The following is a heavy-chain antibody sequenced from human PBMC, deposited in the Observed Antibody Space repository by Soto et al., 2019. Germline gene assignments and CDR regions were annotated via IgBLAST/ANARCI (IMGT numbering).Heavy chain of an antibody. V-gene: IGHV4-61*01. CDR1: GVSVSSGSYH. CDR3: ARDVSDSGWLDC. J-gene: IGHJ4*02. D-gene: IGHD5-12*01. Sequence: SETLSLTCTVSGVSVSSGSYHCSWIRQPPGKGLEWIGYISHSGNTDYSSSLESRAIISIDTSNNQFSLKLNSVTAADTAVYYCARDVSDSGWLDCWGQGTLVTVSS. CDR2: ISHSGNT.